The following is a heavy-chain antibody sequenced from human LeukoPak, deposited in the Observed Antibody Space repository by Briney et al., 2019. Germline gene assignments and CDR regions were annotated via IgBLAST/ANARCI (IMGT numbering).Heavy chain of an antibody. Sequence: ASVKVSCKASGYTFTSYYMHWVRQATGQGLEWMGWMNPNSGNTGYAQKFQGRVTITRNTSISTAYLQWSSLKASDTAMYYCASRLWFGELLIGDYWGQGTLVTVSS. J-gene: IGHJ4*02. D-gene: IGHD3-10*01. CDR3: ASRLWFGELLIGDY. V-gene: IGHV1-8*03. CDR1: GYTFTSYY. CDR2: MNPNSGNT.